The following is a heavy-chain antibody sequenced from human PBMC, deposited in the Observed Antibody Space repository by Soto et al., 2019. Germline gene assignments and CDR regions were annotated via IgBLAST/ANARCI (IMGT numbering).Heavy chain of an antibody. J-gene: IGHJ3*02. D-gene: IGHD2-21*02. CDR2: IIPILGIA. CDR1: GGTFSSYT. Sequence: SVKVSCKASGGTFSSYTISWVRQAPGQGLEWMGRIIPILGIANYAQKFQGRVTITADKSTSTAYMELSSLRSEVSALYYCARKGDSGAFDIWGQGTMVTVSS. V-gene: IGHV1-69*02. CDR3: ARKGDSGAFDI.